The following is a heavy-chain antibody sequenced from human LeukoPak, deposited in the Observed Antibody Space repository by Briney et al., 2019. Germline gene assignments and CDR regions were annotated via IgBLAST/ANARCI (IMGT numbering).Heavy chain of an antibody. CDR3: ARARRIAAAGPRVASAFDI. J-gene: IGHJ3*02. V-gene: IGHV4-59*01. D-gene: IGHD6-13*01. CDR1: GGSISSYY. CDR2: IYYSGST. Sequence: KPSETLSLTCTVSGGSISSYYWSWIRQPPGKGLEWIGYIYYSGSTNYNPSLKSRVTISVDTSKNQFSLKLSSVTAADTAVYYCARARRIAAAGPRVASAFDIWGQGTMVTVSS.